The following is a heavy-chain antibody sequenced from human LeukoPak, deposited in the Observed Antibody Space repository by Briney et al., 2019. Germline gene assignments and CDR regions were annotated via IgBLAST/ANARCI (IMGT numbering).Heavy chain of an antibody. J-gene: IGHJ5*02. Sequence: GGSLRLSCAVSGFTFRSYFMHWVRQPPGKGLEYASAINYNGDGTYYANSVKGRFTISRDNSKDTVYLQMGSLRAEDTAVYYCARDPSVGGFSGSELDLWGQGTLVTVSS. CDR1: GFTFRSYF. D-gene: IGHD3-16*01. V-gene: IGHV3-64*01. CDR2: INYNGDGT. CDR3: ARDPSVGGFSGSELDL.